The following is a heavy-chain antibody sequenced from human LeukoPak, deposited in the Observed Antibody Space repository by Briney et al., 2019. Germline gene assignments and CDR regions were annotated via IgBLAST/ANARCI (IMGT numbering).Heavy chain of an antibody. CDR3: ARRIFGLDY. D-gene: IGHD2-15*01. CDR1: GGSISSYY. Sequence: SETLSLTCTVSGGSISSYYWSWIRQPPGKGLEWIGYIYYSGSTNYNPSLKSRVTISVDTSKNQFSLKLSSVTAADTAVYYCARRIFGLDYWGQGTLVTVSS. V-gene: IGHV4-59*01. J-gene: IGHJ4*02. CDR2: IYYSGST.